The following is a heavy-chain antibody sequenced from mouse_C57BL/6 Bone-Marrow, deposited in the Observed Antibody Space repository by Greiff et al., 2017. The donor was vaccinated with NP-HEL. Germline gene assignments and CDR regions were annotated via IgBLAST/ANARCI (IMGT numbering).Heavy chain of an antibody. CDR1: GYTFTSYW. Sequence: VQLKQPGAELVKPGASVQVSCKASGYTFTSYWMHWVKQRPGQGLEWIGRIHPSDSDTNYNQKFKGKATLTVDKSSSTAYMQLSSLTSEDSAVYYCHIYDGYYENAWFAYWGQGTLVTVSA. D-gene: IGHD2-3*01. CDR2: IHPSDSDT. J-gene: IGHJ3*01. V-gene: IGHV1-74*01. CDR3: HIYDGYYENAWFAY.